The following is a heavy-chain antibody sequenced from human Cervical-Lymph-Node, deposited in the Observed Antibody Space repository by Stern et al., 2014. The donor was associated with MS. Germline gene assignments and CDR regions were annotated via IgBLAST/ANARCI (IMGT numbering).Heavy chain of an antibody. J-gene: IGHJ6*02. CDR3: AKQYFDSSGYSYYYGMDV. D-gene: IGHD3-22*01. V-gene: IGHV3-23*01. CDR1: GLTFNKYA. CDR2: ISGSGGSR. Sequence: VQLMQSGGDLVQPGGSLRLSCAASGLTFNKYAMNSVRQAPGKGLAWVSTISGSGGSRYYADSVKGRFTISRDNSENTLYLQMHSLRAEDTAIYYCAKQYFDSSGYSYYYGMDVWGQGTTVTVSS.